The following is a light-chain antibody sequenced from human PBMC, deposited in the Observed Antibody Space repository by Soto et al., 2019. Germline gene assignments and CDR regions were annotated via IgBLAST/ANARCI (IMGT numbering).Light chain of an antibody. CDR2: DAS. J-gene: IGKJ5*01. CDR3: QQRSNWPPIT. CDR1: QNIYSY. Sequence: EIVLTQSPDTLSLSPGERASLSCRASQNIYSYLAWYQQKPGQAPRLLIYDASNRATGIPARFSGSGSGTDFTLTISSLEPDDFAVYYCQQRSNWPPITFGQGTRLEIK. V-gene: IGKV3-11*01.